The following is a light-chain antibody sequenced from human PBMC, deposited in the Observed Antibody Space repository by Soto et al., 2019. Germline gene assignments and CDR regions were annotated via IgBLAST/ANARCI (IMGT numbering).Light chain of an antibody. CDR2: GVT. Sequence: QSVLAQPPSASGSPGQSVTISCIGICSDVGDCNYVSWYQQHPGKAPKVLIYGVTKRPSGVPDRFSGSQSGNTASLTVSGLQAEDEADYYCGSYEGNNNYVFGSGTKGTVL. CDR3: GSYEGNNNYV. CDR1: CSDVGDCNY. V-gene: IGLV2-8*01. J-gene: IGLJ1*01.